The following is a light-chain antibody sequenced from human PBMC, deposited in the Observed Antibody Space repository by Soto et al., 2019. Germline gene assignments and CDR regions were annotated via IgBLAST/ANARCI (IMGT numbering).Light chain of an antibody. J-gene: IGLJ1*01. CDR2: DVS. Sequence: QSVLTQPASVSGSPGQSITISCTGTSSDVGGYKYVSWYQQHPGKAPKLMIFDVSNRPSGVSNRFSGSKSGNTASLTISGLQAEDEADYYCSSYTSSSTPPYVFGTGTQLTVL. V-gene: IGLV2-14*03. CDR1: SSDVGGYKY. CDR3: SSYTSSSTPPYV.